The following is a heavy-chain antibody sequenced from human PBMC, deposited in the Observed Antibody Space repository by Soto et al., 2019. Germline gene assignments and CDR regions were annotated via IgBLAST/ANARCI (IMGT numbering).Heavy chain of an antibody. J-gene: IGHJ4*02. D-gene: IGHD3-9*01. Sequence: QVQLVESGGGVVQPGRFLRLSCAASGFTFSSYGMHWVRQAPGKGLAWVAVIWYDGSNKYYADSVKGRFTISRDNSKNTLYLQMNSLRAEDTAVYYCARARLRYSGRGGIDYWGQGTLVTVSS. V-gene: IGHV3-33*01. CDR1: GFTFSSYG. CDR3: ARARLRYSGRGGIDY. CDR2: IWYDGSNK.